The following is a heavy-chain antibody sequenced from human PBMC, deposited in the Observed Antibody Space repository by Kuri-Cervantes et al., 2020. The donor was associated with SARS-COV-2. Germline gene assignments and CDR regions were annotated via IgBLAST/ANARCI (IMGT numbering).Heavy chain of an antibody. J-gene: IGHJ4*02. CDR3: ARALYLVDY. Sequence: SETLSLTCTVSGYSISSGYYWGWIRQPPGKGLEWIGSINHSGSTNYNPSLKSRVTISVDTSKNQFSLKLSSVTAADTAVYYCARALYLVDYWGQGTLVTVSS. CDR2: INHSGST. D-gene: IGHD2-8*01. CDR1: GYSISSGYY. V-gene: IGHV4-38-2*02.